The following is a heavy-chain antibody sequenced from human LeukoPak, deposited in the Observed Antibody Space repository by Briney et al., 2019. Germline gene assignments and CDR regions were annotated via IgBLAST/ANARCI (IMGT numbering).Heavy chain of an antibody. CDR2: IRSNGGST. D-gene: IGHD5-12*01. V-gene: IGHV3-64*01. CDR1: GFTFSNYD. J-gene: IGHJ4*02. Sequence: PGGSLRLSCAASGFTFSNYDVHWVRQAPGKGLEYVSAIRSNGGSTYYANSVKGRFTISRDNSKNTLYLQMGSLRVEDMAVYYCARDGAASGYSGYDLWGQGTLATVSS. CDR3: ARDGAASGYSGYDL.